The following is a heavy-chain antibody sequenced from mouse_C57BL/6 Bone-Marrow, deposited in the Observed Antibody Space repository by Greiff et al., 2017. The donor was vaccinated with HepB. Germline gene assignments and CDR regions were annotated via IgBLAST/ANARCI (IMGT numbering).Heavy chain of an antibody. CDR1: GFSFNTYA. Sequence: EVQRVESGGRLVQPKGSLKLSCAASGFSFNTYAMNWVRQAPGKGLEWVARIRSKSNNYATYYADSVKDRFTISRDDSESMLYLQMNNLKTEDTAMYYCVRLGVWFAYWGQGTLVTVSA. J-gene: IGHJ3*01. CDR2: IRSKSNNYAT. CDR3: VRLGVWFAY. V-gene: IGHV10-1*01.